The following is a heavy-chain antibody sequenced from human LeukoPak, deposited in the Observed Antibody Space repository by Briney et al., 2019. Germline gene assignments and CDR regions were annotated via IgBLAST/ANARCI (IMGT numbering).Heavy chain of an antibody. J-gene: IGHJ6*02. CDR2: ISGSGGST. CDR3: AKWESATVTPKTIYYYYGMDV. Sequence: GGSLRLSCAASGFTFSSSAMSWVRQAPGKGLEWVSAISGSGGSTYYADSVKGRFTISRDNSKNTLYLQMNSLRAEDTAVYYCAKWESATVTPKTIYYYYGMDVWGQGTTVTVSS. D-gene: IGHD4-17*01. V-gene: IGHV3-23*01. CDR1: GFTFSSSA.